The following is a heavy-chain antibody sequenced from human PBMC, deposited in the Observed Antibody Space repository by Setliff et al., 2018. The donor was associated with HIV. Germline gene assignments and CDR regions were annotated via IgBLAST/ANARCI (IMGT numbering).Heavy chain of an antibody. D-gene: IGHD2-2*01. CDR3: ARQQDIPPAMVPFDI. CDR2: IYYSGST. Sequence: PSETLSLTCTVSGASISSSGYYWGWIRQPPGKGLEWIGTIYYSGSTYYNPSLKSRVTISVDTSKNQFSLKLSSVTAADTAVYYCARQQDIPPAMVPFDIWGQGTMVTVSS. J-gene: IGHJ3*02. V-gene: IGHV4-39*07. CDR1: GASISSSGYY.